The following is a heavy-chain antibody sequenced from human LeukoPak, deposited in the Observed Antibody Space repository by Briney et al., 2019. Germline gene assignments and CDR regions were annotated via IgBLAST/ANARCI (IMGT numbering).Heavy chain of an antibody. D-gene: IGHD3-9*01. CDR1: GYTFTSYG. CDR3: ARASDDILTGYYDYYYYYMDV. J-gene: IGHJ6*03. V-gene: IGHV1-18*01. Sequence: ASVKVSCKASGYTFTSYGISWVRQAPGQGLEWMGWISAYNGHPNYAQKVQGRVTMTTDTSTSTVYMELSSLRSEDTAVYYCARASDDILTGYYDYYYYYMDVWGEGTTVTVSS. CDR2: ISAYNGHP.